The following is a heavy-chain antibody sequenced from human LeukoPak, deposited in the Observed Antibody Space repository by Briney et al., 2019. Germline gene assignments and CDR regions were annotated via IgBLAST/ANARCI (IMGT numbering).Heavy chain of an antibody. CDR2: IHPNSGGT. V-gene: IGHV1-2*02. D-gene: IGHD3-10*01. J-gene: IGHJ4*02. CDR3: AGLYYYGSGGIDY. Sequence: ASVKVSCKASGYTFTGYYMHWVRQAPGQGLEWMGWIHPNSGGTNYAQKFQGRVTMTRDTSISTAYMELSRLRSDDTAVYYCAGLYYYGSGGIDYRGQGTLVTFSS. CDR1: GYTFTGYY.